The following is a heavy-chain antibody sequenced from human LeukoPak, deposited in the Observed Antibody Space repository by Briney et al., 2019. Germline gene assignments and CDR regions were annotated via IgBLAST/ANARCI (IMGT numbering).Heavy chain of an antibody. J-gene: IGHJ5*02. V-gene: IGHV4-34*01. D-gene: IGHD6-13*01. CDR1: GGSFSGYY. Sequence: SETLSLTCAVFGGSFSGYYWSWIRQPPGKGLEWIGEINHSGSTNYNPSLKSRVTISVDTSKNQFSLKLSSVTAADTAVYYCARGVSSSWRGYWFDPWGQGTLVTVSS. CDR3: ARGVSSSWRGYWFDP. CDR2: INHSGST.